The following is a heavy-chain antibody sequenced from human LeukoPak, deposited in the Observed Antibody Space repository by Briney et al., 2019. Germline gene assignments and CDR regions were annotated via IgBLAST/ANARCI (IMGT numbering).Heavy chain of an antibody. CDR3: ATVGEYSSGWYYY. J-gene: IGHJ4*02. Sequence: GASVKVSCKASGYTFTSYDINWVRQATGQGLEWMGWMNPNSGNTGYAQKFQGRVTMTEDTSTDTAYMELSSLGSEDTAVYYCATVGEYSSGWYYYWGQGTLVTVSS. CDR1: GYTFTSYD. V-gene: IGHV1-8*01. CDR2: MNPNSGNT. D-gene: IGHD6-19*01.